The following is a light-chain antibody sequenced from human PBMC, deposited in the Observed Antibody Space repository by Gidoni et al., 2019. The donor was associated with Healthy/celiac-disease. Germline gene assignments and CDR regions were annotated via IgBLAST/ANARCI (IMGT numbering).Light chain of an antibody. J-gene: IGKJ5*01. V-gene: IGKV3-11*01. CDR2: DAS. Sequence: EIVLTPSPATLSLSPGERATLSCRASQSVSSYLAWYQQNPGQAPRLLLYDASNRATGIPARFSGSGSGTDFTLTISSLEPEDFAVYYCQQRSNWPPITVXXXTQLEIK. CDR3: QQRSNWPPIT. CDR1: QSVSSY.